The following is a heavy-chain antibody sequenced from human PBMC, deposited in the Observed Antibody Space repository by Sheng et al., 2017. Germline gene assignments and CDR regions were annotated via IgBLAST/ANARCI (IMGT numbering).Heavy chain of an antibody. J-gene: IGHJ4*02. CDR1: GFTFSSSW. CDR3: GRDTHLSY. CDR2: IKRDGSEM. V-gene: IGHV3-7*01. Sequence: EVQLVESGGGLVQPGGSLRLSCAASGFTFSSSWMTWVRQAPGKGLEWVANIKRDGSEMYYVDSVKGRFTISRDNAKNSLSLQMNSLRAEDTALYYCGRDTHLSYWGQGVLVTVSS.